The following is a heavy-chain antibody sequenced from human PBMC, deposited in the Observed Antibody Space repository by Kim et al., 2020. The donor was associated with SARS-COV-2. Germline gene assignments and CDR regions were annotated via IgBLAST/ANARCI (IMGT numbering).Heavy chain of an antibody. CDR3: ARDSDYYDSSGLNFDY. D-gene: IGHD3-22*01. J-gene: IGHJ4*02. CDR1: GFTFSSYE. Sequence: GGSLRLSCAASGFTFSSYEMNWVRQAPGKGLEWVSYISSSGSTIYYADSVKGRFTISRDNAKNSLYLQMNSLRAEDTAVYYCARDSDYYDSSGLNFDYWGQGTLVTVSS. V-gene: IGHV3-48*03. CDR2: ISSSGSTI.